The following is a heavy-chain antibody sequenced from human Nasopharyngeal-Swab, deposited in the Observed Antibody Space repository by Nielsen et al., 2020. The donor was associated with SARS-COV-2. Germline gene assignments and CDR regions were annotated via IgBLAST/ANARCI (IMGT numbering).Heavy chain of an antibody. D-gene: IGHD1-26*01. V-gene: IGHV3-21*01. Sequence: GESLKISCAASGFTFNNYNFNWVRQAPGKGLEWVSSISSSSSYIYYADSVKGRFTISRDNAKNSLYLQMNSLRAEDTAVYYCARVGEVGATWGGFDIWGQGTMVTVSS. CDR3: ARVGEVGATWGGFDI. CDR2: ISSSSSYI. J-gene: IGHJ3*02. CDR1: GFTFNNYN.